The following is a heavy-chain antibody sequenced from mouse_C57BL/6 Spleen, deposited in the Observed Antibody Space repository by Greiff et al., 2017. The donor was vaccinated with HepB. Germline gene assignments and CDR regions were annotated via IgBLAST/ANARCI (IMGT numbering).Heavy chain of an antibody. V-gene: IGHV1-26*01. CDR3: ARGLDGGDY. J-gene: IGHJ2*01. CDR2: INPNNGGT. CDR1: GYTFTDYY. D-gene: IGHD4-1*01. Sequence: VQLQQSGPELVKPGASVKISCKASGYTFTDYYMNWVKQSHGKSLEWIGDINPNNGGTSYNQKFKGKATLTVDKSSSTAYMELRSLTSEDSAVYYCARGLDGGDYWGQGTTLTVSS.